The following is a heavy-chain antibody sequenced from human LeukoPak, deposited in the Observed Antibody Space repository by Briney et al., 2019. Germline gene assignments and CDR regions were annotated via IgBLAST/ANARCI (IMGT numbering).Heavy chain of an antibody. CDR2: INPNSGGT. D-gene: IGHD6-6*01. Sequence: GASVKVSCKASGYTFISYYIHWVRQAPGQGLEWMGWINPNSGGTNYAQNFQDRVTMTRDTSISTAYMELNRLKSDDTAVYYCAGNIRSAGSSSMTTPNWGQGTLVTVSS. CDR1: GYTFISYY. V-gene: IGHV1-2*02. J-gene: IGHJ4*02. CDR3: AGNIRSAGSSSMTTPN.